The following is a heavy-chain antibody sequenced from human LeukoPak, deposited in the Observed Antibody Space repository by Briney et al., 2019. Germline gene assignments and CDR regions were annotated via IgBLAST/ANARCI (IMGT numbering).Heavy chain of an antibody. CDR1: GGTFSSYA. Sequence: SVKVSCKASGGTFSSYAISWVRQAPGQGLEWMGRIIPILGIANYAQKFQGRVTMTEDTSTDTAYMELSSLRSEDTAVYYCASWDGSGSYGAFDIWGQGTMVTVSS. J-gene: IGHJ3*02. D-gene: IGHD3-10*01. CDR2: IIPILGIA. V-gene: IGHV1-69*04. CDR3: ASWDGSGSYGAFDI.